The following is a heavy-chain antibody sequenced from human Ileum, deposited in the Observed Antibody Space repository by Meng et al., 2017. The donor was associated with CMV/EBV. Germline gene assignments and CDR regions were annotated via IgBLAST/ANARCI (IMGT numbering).Heavy chain of an antibody. Sequence: KISCKASGGTFSSYAISWVRQAPGQGLEWMGGIIPIFGTANYAQKFQGRVTITTDESTSTAYWELSSLRSEDTAVYYCAPQKTGAGTTRGAFDYWGQGTLVTVSS. CDR3: APQKTGAGTTRGAFDY. D-gene: IGHD1-7*01. V-gene: IGHV1-69*05. CDR1: GGTFSSYA. J-gene: IGHJ4*02. CDR2: IIPIFGTA.